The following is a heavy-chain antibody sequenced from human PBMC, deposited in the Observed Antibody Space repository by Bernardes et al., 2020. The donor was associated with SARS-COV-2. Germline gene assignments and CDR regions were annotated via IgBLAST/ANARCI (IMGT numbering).Heavy chain of an antibody. J-gene: IGHJ4*02. D-gene: IGHD4-17*01. V-gene: IGHV3-23*01. Sequence: GSLRLSCAASGFTFSSYAMSWVRQAPGKGLEWVSSITGSGDTTYNADSVRGRFTISRDNSKNTLFLQMNSLRAEDTAVYYCAPNEDDYGDPSRFDFWGQGTLVTVSS. CDR2: ITGSGDTT. CDR1: GFTFSSYA. CDR3: APNEDDYGDPSRFDF.